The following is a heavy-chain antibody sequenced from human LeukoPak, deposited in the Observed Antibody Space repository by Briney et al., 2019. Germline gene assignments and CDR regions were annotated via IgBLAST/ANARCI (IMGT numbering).Heavy chain of an antibody. J-gene: IGHJ5*01. CDR3: AKVRRAFSNNYDSLDT. CDR1: GVTFSSYG. V-gene: IGHV3-23*01. D-gene: IGHD3-22*01. CDR2: ISSSRDTT. Sequence: GGSLRLSCEASGVTFSSYGVNWVRRAPGKGLEWISLISSSRDTTYYADSVKGRFTISRDNSKNTVYLQMSTLRAEDTAIYYCAKVRRAFSNNYDSLDTWGHGTLVTVSS.